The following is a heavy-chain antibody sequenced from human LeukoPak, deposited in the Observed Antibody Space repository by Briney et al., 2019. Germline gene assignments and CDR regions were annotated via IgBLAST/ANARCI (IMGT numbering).Heavy chain of an antibody. Sequence: GGSLRLSCAASGFTFSSYSMNWVRQAPGKGLEWVSSISSSSSYIYYADSVKGRFTISRDNAKNSLYLQMNSLRAEDTAVYYCARDPHSGGYGFGDNWGQGTLVTVSS. CDR1: GFTFSSYS. D-gene: IGHD6-19*01. J-gene: IGHJ4*02. CDR2: ISSSSSYI. V-gene: IGHV3-21*01. CDR3: ARDPHSGGYGFGDN.